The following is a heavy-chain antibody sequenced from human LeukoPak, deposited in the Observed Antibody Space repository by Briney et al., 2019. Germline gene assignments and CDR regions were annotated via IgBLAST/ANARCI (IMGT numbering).Heavy chain of an antibody. D-gene: IGHD5-18*01. V-gene: IGHV1-69*13. Sequence: GASVKVSCKASGGTFSSYAISWVRQAPGQGLEWMGGIIPIFGTANYAQKFQGRVTITADESTSTAYMELSSLRSEDTAVYYSASLRVDTAMTSERYWFDPWGQGTLVTVSS. CDR2: IIPIFGTA. J-gene: IGHJ5*02. CDR3: ASLRVDTAMTSERYWFDP. CDR1: GGTFSSYA.